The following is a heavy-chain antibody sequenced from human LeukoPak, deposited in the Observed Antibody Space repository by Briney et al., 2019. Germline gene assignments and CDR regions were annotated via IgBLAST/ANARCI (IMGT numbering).Heavy chain of an antibody. Sequence: ASVSVSCKASGYSFTNYIISWVRQAPGQGLEWMGWINTDNGDTKYAQKLQGRVSMTTDTSTSTAYMELRSLRSDDTAFYYCARDGYFDYWGHGTLVTVSS. CDR3: ARDGYFDY. CDR1: GYSFTNYI. V-gene: IGHV1-18*04. J-gene: IGHJ4*01. CDR2: INTDNGDT.